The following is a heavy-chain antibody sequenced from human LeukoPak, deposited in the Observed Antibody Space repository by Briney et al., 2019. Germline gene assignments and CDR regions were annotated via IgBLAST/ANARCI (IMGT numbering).Heavy chain of an antibody. D-gene: IGHD1-20*01. CDR3: AREGPTYNWKRDWFDP. CDR2: INPKSGAT. CDR1: VYTFNNYY. Sequence: ASVKVSCKASVYTFNNYYMHWVRQAPGQGVEWMGWINPKSGATNYAQKFQGRVTMTRDTSISTAYMELRRLRSDDTAVYYCAREGPTYNWKRDWFDPWGQGTLVTVSS. J-gene: IGHJ5*02. V-gene: IGHV1-2*02.